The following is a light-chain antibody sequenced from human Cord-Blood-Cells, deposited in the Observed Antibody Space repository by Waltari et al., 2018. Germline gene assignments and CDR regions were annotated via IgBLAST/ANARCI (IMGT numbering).Light chain of an antibody. CDR3: QKYNSAPWT. V-gene: IGKV1-27*01. CDR2: AAS. J-gene: IGKJ1*01. CDR1: QGISNN. Sequence: DIQMTQSPSSLSASVGDRVTITCRASQGISNNLAWYQQKPGKVPKLLIYAASPLQSGVPSRVSGSGAGTDFTLTISSLQPEDVATYYCQKYNSAPWTFGQGTKVEIK.